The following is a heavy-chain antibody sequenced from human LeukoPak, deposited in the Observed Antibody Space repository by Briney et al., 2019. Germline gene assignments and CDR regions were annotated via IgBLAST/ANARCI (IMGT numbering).Heavy chain of an antibody. J-gene: IGHJ3*02. V-gene: IGHV4-39*07. CDR1: GGSISSRSYY. Sequence: SETLSLTCTVSGGSISSRSYYWGWIRQPPGKGLEWIGSIYYSGSTYYNPSLKSRVTISGDKSKNHFSLKLSSVTAADTAIYYCARGQDESYYKSTFDMWGQGRLVTVSS. CDR3: ARGQDESYYKSTFDM. CDR2: IYYSGST. D-gene: IGHD1-26*01.